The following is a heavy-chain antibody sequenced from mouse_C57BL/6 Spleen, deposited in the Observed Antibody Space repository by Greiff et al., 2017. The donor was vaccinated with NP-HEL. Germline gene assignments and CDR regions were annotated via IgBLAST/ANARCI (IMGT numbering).Heavy chain of an antibody. CDR3: ARHEVGRTYYYGSSTGYAMDY. D-gene: IGHD1-1*01. CDR2: FYPGSGSI. V-gene: IGHV1-62-2*01. CDR1: GYTFTEYT. Sequence: QVQLQQSGAELVKPGASVKLSCKASGYTFTEYTIHWVKQRSGQGLEWIGWFYPGSGSIKYNEKFKDKATLTADKSSSTVYMELSRLTSEDSAVYFCARHEVGRTYYYGSSTGYAMDYWGQGTSVTVSS. J-gene: IGHJ4*01.